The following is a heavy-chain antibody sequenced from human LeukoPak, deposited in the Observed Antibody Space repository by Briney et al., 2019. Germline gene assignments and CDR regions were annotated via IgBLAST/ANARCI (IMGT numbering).Heavy chain of an antibody. CDR2: VYYSGST. CDR1: GGSISSSSYY. J-gene: IGHJ6*02. CDR3: ASHYYGMDV. V-gene: IGHV4-39*01. Sequence: SETLSLTCTVSGGSISSSSYYWGWIRQPPGKGLEWIGSVYYSGSTYYNPSLKSRVTISADTSKNQFSLKVRSVTAADTAVYYCASHYYGMDVWGQGTTVTVSS.